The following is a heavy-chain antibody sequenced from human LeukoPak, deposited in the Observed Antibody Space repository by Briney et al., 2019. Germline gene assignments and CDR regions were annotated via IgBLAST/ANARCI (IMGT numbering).Heavy chain of an antibody. CDR1: GFTFSSYI. CDR3: ARDFEERGYYLADFDY. Sequence: GSLRLSCAASGFTFSSYIMNWVRQAPGKGLEWVSSITSSSDDIYYADSVKGRFTISRDNAKNSLYLQMNSLRADDTAVYYCARDFEERGYYLADFDYWGRGTLVTVSS. J-gene: IGHJ4*02. D-gene: IGHD3-22*01. CDR2: ITSSSDDI. V-gene: IGHV3-21*06.